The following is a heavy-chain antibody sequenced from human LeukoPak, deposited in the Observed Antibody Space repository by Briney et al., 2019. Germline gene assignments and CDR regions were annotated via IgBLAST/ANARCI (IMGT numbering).Heavy chain of an antibody. CDR1: GCTFSSYA. J-gene: IGHJ4*02. D-gene: IGHD3-3*01. V-gene: IGHV1-69*04. CDR3: ARGGQIFGVVIDY. Sequence: ASVKVSCKASGCTFSSYAIRWVRQAPGQGLEWMGRIIPILGIANYAQKLQGRVTMTTDTSTSTAYMELRSLRSDDTAVYYCARGGQIFGVVIDYWGQGTLVTVSS. CDR2: IIPILGIA.